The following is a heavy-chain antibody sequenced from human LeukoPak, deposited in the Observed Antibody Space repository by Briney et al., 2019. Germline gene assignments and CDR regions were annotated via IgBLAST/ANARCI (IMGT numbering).Heavy chain of an antibody. V-gene: IGHV3-7*01. CDR3: ARLLVYNSGGEAFDY. CDR2: IKKDGSEK. Sequence: GGPLRLSCAASGFTFSRYWMSWVRQAPGKGLEWVANIKKDGSEKYYVDSVKGRFTISRDNAKNSLYLQMNSLRAEDTAVYYCARLLVYNSGGEAFDYWGPGTLVTVSS. D-gene: IGHD3-10*01. J-gene: IGHJ4*02. CDR1: GFTFSRYW.